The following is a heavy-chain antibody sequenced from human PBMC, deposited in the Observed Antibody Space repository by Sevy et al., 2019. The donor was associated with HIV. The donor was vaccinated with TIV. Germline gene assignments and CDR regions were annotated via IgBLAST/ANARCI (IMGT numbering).Heavy chain of an antibody. Sequence: ASVMVSCKVSGYTLTELSMHWVRQAPGKGLEWMGGFDPEDGETIYAQKFQGRVTMTEDTSTDTAYMELSSLRSEDTAVYYCATEIAAAGYFQHWGQGTLVTVSS. D-gene: IGHD6-13*01. J-gene: IGHJ1*01. CDR2: FDPEDGET. CDR1: GYTLTELS. V-gene: IGHV1-24*01. CDR3: ATEIAAAGYFQH.